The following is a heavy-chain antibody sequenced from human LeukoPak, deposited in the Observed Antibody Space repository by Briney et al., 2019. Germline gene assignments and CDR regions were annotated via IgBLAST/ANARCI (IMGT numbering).Heavy chain of an antibody. CDR1: GCTFTSYD. Sequence: GASVKVSCKASGCTFTSYDINWVRQATGQGLEWMGWMNPNSGNTGYAQKFQGRVTMTRNTSISTAYMELSSLRSEDTAVYYCARGRPYRDAFDIWGQGTMVTVSS. V-gene: IGHV1-8*01. J-gene: IGHJ3*02. CDR2: MNPNSGNT. D-gene: IGHD1-26*01. CDR3: ARGRPYRDAFDI.